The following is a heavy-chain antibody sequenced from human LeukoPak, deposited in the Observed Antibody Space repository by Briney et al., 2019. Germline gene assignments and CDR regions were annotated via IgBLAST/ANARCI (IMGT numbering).Heavy chain of an antibody. CDR2: VYHSGST. D-gene: IGHD3-3*01. CDR3: ARGKYYGDSDF. V-gene: IGHV4-61*01. CDR1: GGSVSSGLYY. Sequence: SEILSLTCCVAGGSVSSGLYYWTWAQHPPGKGLEWIGYVYHSGSTTYNPSLKSRVTISIDTSQNKFSLKLRSVTAADTAMYYCARGKYYGDSDFWGQGTLVIVSS. J-gene: IGHJ4*02.